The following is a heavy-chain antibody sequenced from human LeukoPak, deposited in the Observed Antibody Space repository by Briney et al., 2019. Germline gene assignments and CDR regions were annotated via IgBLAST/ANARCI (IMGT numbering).Heavy chain of an antibody. CDR2: IKQDGNEK. Sequence: GGSLRLSCAASGFRFNTYWMSWVRQAPGKGLEWVANIKQDGNEKYYADSVKGRFTISRDNAKNSLYLQMNSLRAEDTAVYYCARDLSPWETRNPDAFDIWGQGTMVTVSS. CDR1: GFRFNTYW. D-gene: IGHD1-14*01. J-gene: IGHJ3*02. CDR3: ARDLSPWETRNPDAFDI. V-gene: IGHV3-7*03.